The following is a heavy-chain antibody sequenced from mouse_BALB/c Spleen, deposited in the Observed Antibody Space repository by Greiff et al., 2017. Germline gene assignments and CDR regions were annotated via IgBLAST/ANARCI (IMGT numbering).Heavy chain of an antibody. CDR1: GFTFSDYY. CDR2: ISDGGSYT. Sequence: DVKLVESGGGLVKPGGSLKLSCAASGFTFSDYYMYWVRQTPEKRLEWVATISDGGSYTYYPDSVKGRFTISRDNAKNNLYLQMSSLKSEDTAMYYCARDWAYGSSYGYFDVWGAGTTVTVSS. CDR3: ARDWAYGSSYGYFDV. J-gene: IGHJ1*01. V-gene: IGHV5-4*02. D-gene: IGHD1-1*01.